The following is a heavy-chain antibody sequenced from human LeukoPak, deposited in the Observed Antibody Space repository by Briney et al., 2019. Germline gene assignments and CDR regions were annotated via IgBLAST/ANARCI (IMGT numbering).Heavy chain of an antibody. CDR3: AREYYYGSGSYYDF. CDR2: IYYSGST. J-gene: IGHJ4*02. D-gene: IGHD3-10*01. CDR1: GGSVSSGSYY. V-gene: IGHV4-61*01. Sequence: SETLSLTCTVSGGSVSSGSYYWSWIRQPPGKGLEWIGYIYYSGSTNYDPSLKSRVTISVDTSKNQFSLKLSSVTAADTAVYYCAREYYYGSGSYYDFWGQGTLVTVSS.